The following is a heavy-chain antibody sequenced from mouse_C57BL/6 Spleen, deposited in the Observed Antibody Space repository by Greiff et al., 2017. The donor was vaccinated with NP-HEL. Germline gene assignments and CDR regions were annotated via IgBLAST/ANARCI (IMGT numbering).Heavy chain of an antibody. CDR1: GYTFTSYW. V-gene: IGHV1-74*01. CDR3: AIEVSITTVVAKDAMDY. CDR2: IHPSDSDT. J-gene: IGHJ4*01. Sequence: QVQLQQPGAELVKPGASVKVSCKASGYTFTSYWMHWVKQRPGQGLEWIGRIHPSDSDTNYNQKFKGKATLTVDKSSSTAYMQLSSLTSEDSAVYYCAIEVSITTVVAKDAMDYWGQGTSVTVSS. D-gene: IGHD1-1*01.